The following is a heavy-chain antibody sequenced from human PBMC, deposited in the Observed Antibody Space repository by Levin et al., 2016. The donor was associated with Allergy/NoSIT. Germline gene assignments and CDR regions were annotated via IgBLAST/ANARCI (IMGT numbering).Heavy chain of an antibody. D-gene: IGHD6-13*01. Sequence: WVRQAPGQRLEWMGWINAGNGNTKYSQKFQGRVTITRDTSASTAYMELSSLRSEDTAVYYCARIPTPQLATTYYYYMDVWGKGTTVTVSS. CDR2: INAGNGNT. V-gene: IGHV1-3*01. J-gene: IGHJ6*03. CDR3: ARIPTPQLATTYYYYMDV.